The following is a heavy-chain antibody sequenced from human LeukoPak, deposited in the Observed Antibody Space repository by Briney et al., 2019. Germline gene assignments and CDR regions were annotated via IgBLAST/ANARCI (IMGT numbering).Heavy chain of an antibody. D-gene: IGHD6-19*01. Sequence: PGGSLRLSCAASGFMFRSFEMYWVRQAPGKGLEWIAYISSGAITMYYADSVKGRFTTSRDDAKNSLFLQMNSLRAEDTAVYYCALLAVASDFDYWGQGALVTVSS. J-gene: IGHJ4*02. CDR1: GFMFRSFE. V-gene: IGHV3-48*03. CDR3: ALLAVASDFDY. CDR2: ISSGAITM.